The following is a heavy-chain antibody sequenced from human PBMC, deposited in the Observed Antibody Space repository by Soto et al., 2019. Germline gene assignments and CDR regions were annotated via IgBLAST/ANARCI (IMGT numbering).Heavy chain of an antibody. Sequence: QVQLQQWGAGLLKPSETLSLTCAVYGGSFSGYYWSWIRQPPGKGLEWIGEINHSGSTNYNPSLKSRVTISVDTSKNQFSLKLSSVTAADTAVYYCARVVVAATRWFDPWGQGTLVTVSS. CDR2: INHSGST. V-gene: IGHV4-34*01. CDR1: GGSFSGYY. D-gene: IGHD2-15*01. CDR3: ARVVVAATRWFDP. J-gene: IGHJ5*02.